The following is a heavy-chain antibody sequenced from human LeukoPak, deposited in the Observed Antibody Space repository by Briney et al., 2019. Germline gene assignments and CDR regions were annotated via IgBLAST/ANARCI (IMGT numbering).Heavy chain of an antibody. CDR3: ARNLWFGESSDAFDM. D-gene: IGHD3-10*01. Sequence: PSGTLSLTCAVSGGSISSSNWWSWVRQPPGKGLEWIGEIYHSGSTNYNPSLKSRVTISVDKSKNQFSLKLSSVTAADTAVYYCARNLWFGESSDAFDMWGQGTMVTVSS. J-gene: IGHJ3*02. CDR2: IYHSGST. CDR1: GGSISSSNW. V-gene: IGHV4-4*02.